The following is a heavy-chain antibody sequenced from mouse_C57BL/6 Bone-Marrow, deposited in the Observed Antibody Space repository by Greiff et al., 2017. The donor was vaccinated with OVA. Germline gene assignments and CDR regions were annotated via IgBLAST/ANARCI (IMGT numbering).Heavy chain of an antibody. CDR1: GYSFTGYY. V-gene: IGHV1-42*01. CDR3: ARSNYYGSSYCWYFDV. D-gene: IGHD1-1*01. J-gene: IGHJ1*03. Sequence: VQLQQSGPELVKPGASVKISCKASGYSFTGYYMNWVKQSPEKSLEWIGEINPSTGGTTYNQKFKAKATLTVDKSSSTAYMQLKSLTSEDSAVYYCARSNYYGSSYCWYFDVWGTGTTVTVSS. CDR2: INPSTGGT.